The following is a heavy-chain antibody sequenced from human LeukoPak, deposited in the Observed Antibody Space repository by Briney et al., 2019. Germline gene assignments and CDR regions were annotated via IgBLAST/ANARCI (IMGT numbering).Heavy chain of an antibody. CDR2: ISYEGSNK. D-gene: IGHD2-2*01. CDR3: ARVWGCSSTSCYEGTFDY. V-gene: IGHV3-30*04. J-gene: IGHJ4*02. Sequence: GRSLRLSCAPSGFTFSSYARHWVRQAPGKGGEWGAVISYEGSNKYYADSVKGRFTISRDNSKTTLYLQMNSLRAEDTAVYYCARVWGCSSTSCYEGTFDYWGQGTLVTVSS. CDR1: GFTFSSYA.